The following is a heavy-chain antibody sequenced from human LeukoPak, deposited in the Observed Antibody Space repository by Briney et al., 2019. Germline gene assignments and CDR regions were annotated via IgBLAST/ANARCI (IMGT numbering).Heavy chain of an antibody. J-gene: IGHJ5*02. D-gene: IGHD3-22*01. V-gene: IGHV4-34*01. CDR3: ARGTTYYYDSSGYYYGWFDP. CDR1: GGSFSGYY. CDR2: INHSGST. Sequence: SETLSLTCAVYGGSFSGYYWSWIRQPPGKGLEWIGEINHSGSTNYNPSLKSRVTISVDTSKNQFSLKLSSVTAADTAVYYCARGTTYYYDSSGYYYGWFDPWGQGTLVTVSS.